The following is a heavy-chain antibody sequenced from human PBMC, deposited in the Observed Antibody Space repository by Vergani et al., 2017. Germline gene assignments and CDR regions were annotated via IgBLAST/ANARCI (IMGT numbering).Heavy chain of an antibody. D-gene: IGHD2-15*01. Sequence: VQLVESGGGLVQPGGSLRLSCAASGFTFSDYYMSWIRQAPGKGLEWVSYISSSGSTIYYADSVKGRFTISRDNAKNSLYLQMNSLRAEDTAVYYCARDRRAGTPYYYGMDVWGQGTTVTVSS. CDR3: ARDRRAGTPYYYGMDV. V-gene: IGHV3-11*01. CDR2: ISSSGSTI. CDR1: GFTFSDYY. J-gene: IGHJ6*02.